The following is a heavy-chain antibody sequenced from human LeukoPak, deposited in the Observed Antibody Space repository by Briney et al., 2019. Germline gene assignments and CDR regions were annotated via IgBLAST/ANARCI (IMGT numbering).Heavy chain of an antibody. Sequence: GGSLRLSCSASGFTFSSYAMHWVRQAPGKGLEYVSAISSNGGSTYYADSVKGRFTISRDNSKNTLYLQMSSLRAEDTAVYYCVKAFIAVAAVYYFNYWGQGTLVTVSS. D-gene: IGHD6-19*01. J-gene: IGHJ4*02. CDR1: GFTFSSYA. CDR3: VKAFIAVAAVYYFNY. CDR2: ISSNGGST. V-gene: IGHV3-64D*09.